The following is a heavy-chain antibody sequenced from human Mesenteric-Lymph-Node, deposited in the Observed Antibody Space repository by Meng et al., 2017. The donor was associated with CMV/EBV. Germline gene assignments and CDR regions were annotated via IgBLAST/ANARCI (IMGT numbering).Heavy chain of an antibody. CDR2: IYYSGST. CDR3: ARVPGVSGYYDSSGYYSHFDY. V-gene: IGHV4-34*01. J-gene: IGHJ4*02. CDR1: DGSFSNYY. Sequence: SETLSLTCAVDDGSFSNYYWSWIRQPPGKGLEWIGSIYYSGSTYYNPSLKSRVTISVDTSKNQFSLKLSSVTAADTAVYYCARVPGVSGYYDSSGYYSHFDYWGQGTLVTVSS. D-gene: IGHD3-22*01.